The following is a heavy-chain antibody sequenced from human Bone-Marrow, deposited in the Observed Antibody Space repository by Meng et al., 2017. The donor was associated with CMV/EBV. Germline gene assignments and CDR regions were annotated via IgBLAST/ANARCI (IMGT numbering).Heavy chain of an antibody. CDR1: GFTFSSYA. Sequence: LSLTCAASGFTFSSYAMHWVRQAPGKGLEWVAVISYDGSNKYYADSVKGRFTISRDNSKNTLYLQMNSLRAEDTAVYYCARGPSAIFGVVISYWGQGTLVTVSS. CDR2: ISYDGSNK. CDR3: ARGPSAIFGVVISY. D-gene: IGHD3-3*01. J-gene: IGHJ4*02. V-gene: IGHV3-30*04.